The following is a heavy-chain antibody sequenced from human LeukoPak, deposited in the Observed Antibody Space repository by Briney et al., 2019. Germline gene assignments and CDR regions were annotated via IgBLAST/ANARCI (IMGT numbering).Heavy chain of an antibody. CDR3: ARAPRSGVGDRRGQWLDP. J-gene: IGHJ5*02. Sequence: SETLSLTCTVSGGSISSGTYYWTWIRQPAGKGLEWIGRISSTGSVHYNPSLKSRVTVSADTSKNQFPLKLTAVIVADTALYFCARAPRSGVGDRRGQWLDPWGQGTVVSVSP. CDR1: GGSISSGTYY. D-gene: IGHD2-8*01. V-gene: IGHV4-61*02. CDR2: ISSTGSV.